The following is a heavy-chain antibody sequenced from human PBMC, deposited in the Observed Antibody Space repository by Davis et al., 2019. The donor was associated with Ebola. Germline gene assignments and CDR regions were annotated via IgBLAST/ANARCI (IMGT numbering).Heavy chain of an antibody. Sequence: GESLKISCAASGFTVSSYYMSWVRQAPGKGLEWVSVIYSGGNTNYADSVKSRFTISRDNSKNTVLLQMNSLRAEDTAVYYCARGGGRGYSYVYLWGQGTLVTVSS. CDR1: GFTVSSYY. D-gene: IGHD5-18*01. CDR3: ARGGGRGYSYVYL. J-gene: IGHJ5*02. CDR2: IYSGGNT. V-gene: IGHV3-53*01.